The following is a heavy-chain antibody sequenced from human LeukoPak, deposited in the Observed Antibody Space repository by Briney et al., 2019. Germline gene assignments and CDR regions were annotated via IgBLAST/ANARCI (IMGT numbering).Heavy chain of an antibody. CDR1: AFTFSSYA. CDR3: ARAGGTRYYFDY. Sequence: GGSLRLSCAASAFTFSSYAMHWVRQAPGKGLEWVAVISYDGSNKYYADSVKGRFTISRDNSKNTLYLQMNSLRAEDTAVYYCARAGGTRYYFDYWGQGTLVTVSS. CDR2: ISYDGSNK. D-gene: IGHD1-7*01. V-gene: IGHV3-30-3*01. J-gene: IGHJ4*02.